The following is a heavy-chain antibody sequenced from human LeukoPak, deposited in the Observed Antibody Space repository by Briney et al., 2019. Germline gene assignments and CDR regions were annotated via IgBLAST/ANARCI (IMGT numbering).Heavy chain of an antibody. CDR2: IDTNTGNP. Sequence: ASVKVSCKASGYTFPSYFMHWVRQAPGQGLEWMGWIDTNTGNPTYAQGLTGRFVFSLDTSVNTAYLQIGSLKAEDTAVYYCARGGGYCSSSSCYVTDCWGQGTLVTVSS. CDR3: ARGGGYCSSSSCYVTDC. CDR1: GYTFPSYF. V-gene: IGHV7-4-1*01. J-gene: IGHJ4*02. D-gene: IGHD2-2*01.